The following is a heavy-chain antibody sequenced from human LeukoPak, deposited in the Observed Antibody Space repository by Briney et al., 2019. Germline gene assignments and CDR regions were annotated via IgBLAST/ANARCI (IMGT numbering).Heavy chain of an antibody. CDR2: IYYSGST. Sequence: ASETLSLTCTVSGYSISSGYYWGWIRQPPGKGLEWIGYIYYSGSTNYNPSLKSRVTISVDTSKNQFSLKLSSVTAADTAVYYCAREARDGYDEEWGQGTLVTVSS. CDR1: GYSISSGYY. D-gene: IGHD5-24*01. CDR3: AREARDGYDEE. V-gene: IGHV4-61*01. J-gene: IGHJ4*02.